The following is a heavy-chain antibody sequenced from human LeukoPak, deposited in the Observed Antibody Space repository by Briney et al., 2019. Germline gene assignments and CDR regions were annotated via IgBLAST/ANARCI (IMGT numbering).Heavy chain of an antibody. CDR1: GFTVSSNY. CDR2: IYSGGST. J-gene: IGHJ5*02. Sequence: PGGSLRLSCAASGFTVSSNYMSWVRQAPGKALECVSVIYSGGSTYYADSVKGRFTISRDNSKNTLYLQMNSLRAEDTAVYYCARVLSYDSSGYYPRSWFDPWGQGTLVTVYS. D-gene: IGHD3-22*01. CDR3: ARVLSYDSSGYYPRSWFDP. V-gene: IGHV3-66*01.